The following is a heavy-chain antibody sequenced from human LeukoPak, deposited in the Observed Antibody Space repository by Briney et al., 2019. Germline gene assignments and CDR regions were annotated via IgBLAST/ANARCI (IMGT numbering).Heavy chain of an antibody. CDR1: GFTFSSYS. V-gene: IGHV3-21*01. CDR3: ARDGLLWFGELFFFDY. Sequence: GGSLRLSCAASGFTFSSYSMNWVRQAPGKGLEWVSSISSSSSYIYYADSVKGRFTISRDNAKNLLYLQMNSLRAEDTAVYYCARDGLLWFGELFFFDYWGQGTLVTVSS. CDR2: ISSSSSYI. J-gene: IGHJ4*02. D-gene: IGHD3-10*01.